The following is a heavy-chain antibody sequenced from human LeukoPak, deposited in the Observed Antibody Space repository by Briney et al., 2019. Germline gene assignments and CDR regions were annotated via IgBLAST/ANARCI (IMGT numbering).Heavy chain of an antibody. V-gene: IGHV1-69*13. CDR2: IIPIFGTA. D-gene: IGHD3-10*01. J-gene: IGHJ4*02. CDR3: QGYSMVRGVDFDY. Sequence: SVKVSCKASGGTFSSYAISWVRQAPGQGLEWMGGIIPIFGTANYAQKFQGRVTITADESTSTAYMELSSLRSEDTAVYYCQGYSMVRGVDFDYWGQGTLVTVSS. CDR1: GGTFSSYA.